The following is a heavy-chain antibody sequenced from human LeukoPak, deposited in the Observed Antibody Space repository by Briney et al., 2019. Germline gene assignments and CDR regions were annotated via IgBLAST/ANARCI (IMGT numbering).Heavy chain of an antibody. V-gene: IGHV1-8*03. CDR2: MNPNRGNT. CDR3: ARGRMVRGVSKGPRYYYYYYMDV. D-gene: IGHD3-10*01. CDR1: GYTFTSYD. J-gene: IGHJ6*03. Sequence: GASVKVSCKASGYTFTSYDINWVRQATGQGLEWMGWMNPNRGNTGYAQKFQGRVTITRNTSISTAYMELSSLRSEDTAVYYCARGRMVRGVSKGPRYYYYYYMDVWGKGTTVTVSS.